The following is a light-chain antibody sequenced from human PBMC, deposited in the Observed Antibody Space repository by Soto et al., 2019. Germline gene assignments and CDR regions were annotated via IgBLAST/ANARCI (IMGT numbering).Light chain of an antibody. CDR2: GVF. CDR3: KQGSDWLCT. Sequence: APLSRSPRVRAALCCLASQSCSTYLAWYQQKPGQAPRRLIYGVFTRATGIPARFSGSGSGTEFTLTISRVEPDDVGVYYCKQGSDWLCTFGQGTLLEIK. J-gene: IGKJ5*01. V-gene: IGKV3-11*01. CDR1: QSCSTY.